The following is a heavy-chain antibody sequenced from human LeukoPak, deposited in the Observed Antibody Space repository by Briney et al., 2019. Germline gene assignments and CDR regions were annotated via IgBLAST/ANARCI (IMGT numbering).Heavy chain of an antibody. J-gene: IGHJ3*02. Sequence: GESLKISCKGSGYSFTSYWIGWVRQMPGKGLEWMGIIYPGDSDTRYSPSFQGQVTISADKSISTAYLQWSSLKASDTAMYHCARVHPPYYDILTGYWGAFDIWGQGTMVTVSS. CDR1: GYSFTSYW. CDR2: IYPGDSDT. CDR3: ARVHPPYYDILTGYWGAFDI. D-gene: IGHD3-9*01. V-gene: IGHV5-51*01.